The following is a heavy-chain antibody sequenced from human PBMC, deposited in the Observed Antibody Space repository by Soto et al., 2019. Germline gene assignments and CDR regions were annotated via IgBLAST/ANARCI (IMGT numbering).Heavy chain of an antibody. J-gene: IGHJ5*02. CDR1: GDSVSSNSAA. CDR3: AREVEHQLAYNWFDP. D-gene: IGHD6-13*01. CDR2: TYYRSKWFN. Sequence: PSQTLSLTCAISGDSVSSNSAAWTWIRQSPSRGLEFLGRTYYRSKWFNDYAISVKSRITINPDTSKNQVSLQLNSVTPEDTAVYYCAREVEHQLAYNWFDPWGQGTLVTVSS. V-gene: IGHV6-1*01.